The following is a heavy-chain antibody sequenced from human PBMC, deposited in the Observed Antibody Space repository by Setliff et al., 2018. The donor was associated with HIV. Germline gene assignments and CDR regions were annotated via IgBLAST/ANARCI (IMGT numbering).Heavy chain of an antibody. D-gene: IGHD6-19*01. J-gene: IGHJ1*01. Sequence: ASVKVSCKVSGYTLTELSMHWVRQAPGKGLEWMGSFDPEDGETTYAQKFQGRFTISRDDSKNTAYLQMRSLKTDDTAVYFCATNVRVPGSSLDSWGPGSLVTVSS. CDR1: GYTLTELS. CDR2: FDPEDGET. CDR3: ATNVRVPGSSLDS. V-gene: IGHV1-24*01.